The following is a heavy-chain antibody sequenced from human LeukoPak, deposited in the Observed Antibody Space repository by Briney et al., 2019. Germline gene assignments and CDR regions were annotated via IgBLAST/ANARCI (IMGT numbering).Heavy chain of an antibody. D-gene: IGHD2-8*01. Sequence: SQTLSLTCTVSGGSISSGDYYWSWIRQPPGKGLEWIGYIYYSGSTYYNPSLKSRVTISVDTSKNQFSLKLSSVTAADTAVYYCARDITDCTNGVCHDYWGQGTLVTVSS. J-gene: IGHJ4*02. CDR3: ARDITDCTNGVCHDY. CDR1: GGSISSGDYY. V-gene: IGHV4-30-4*08. CDR2: IYYSGST.